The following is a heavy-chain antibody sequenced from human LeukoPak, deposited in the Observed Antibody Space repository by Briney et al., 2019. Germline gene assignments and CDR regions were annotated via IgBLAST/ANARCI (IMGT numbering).Heavy chain of an antibody. CDR1: GFTFSSYG. CDR2: ISGSGGST. V-gene: IGHV3-23*01. CDR3: ARNGYFDY. Sequence: GGSLRLSCAASGFTFSSYGMSWVRLAPGKGLEWVSAISGSGGSTYYADSVKGRFTISRDNAKNSLYLQMNSLRAEDTAVYYCARNGYFDYWGQGTLVTVSS. D-gene: IGHD2-8*01. J-gene: IGHJ4*02.